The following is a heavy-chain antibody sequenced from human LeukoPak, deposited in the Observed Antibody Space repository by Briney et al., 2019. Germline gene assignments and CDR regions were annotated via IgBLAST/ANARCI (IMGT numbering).Heavy chain of an antibody. Sequence: PSETLSLTCTVSGDSISSYYCSWIRQSPGKGLEWIGYMHYSGSSDYNPSLRSRVTISVDTSKNQFSLNLRSVTAADTAVYYCARVWEYYDSSVYYEYYFDYGGQETLVTVSS. D-gene: IGHD3-22*01. CDR2: MHYSGSS. J-gene: IGHJ4*02. V-gene: IGHV4-59*01. CDR3: ARVWEYYDSSVYYEYYFDY. CDR1: GDSISSYY.